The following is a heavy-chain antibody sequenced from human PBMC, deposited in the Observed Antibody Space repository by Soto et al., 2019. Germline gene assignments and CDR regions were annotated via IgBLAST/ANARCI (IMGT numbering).Heavy chain of an antibody. J-gene: IGHJ3*02. Sequence: GSLRLSCAASGFTFSSYSMNWVRQAPGKGLEWVSYISSSSSTIYYADSVKGRFTISRDNAKNSLYLQMNSLRAEDTAVYYCARDRGWGSADAFDIWGQGTMVTVSS. CDR2: ISSSSSTI. D-gene: IGHD7-27*01. CDR1: GFTFSSYS. V-gene: IGHV3-48*04. CDR3: ARDRGWGSADAFDI.